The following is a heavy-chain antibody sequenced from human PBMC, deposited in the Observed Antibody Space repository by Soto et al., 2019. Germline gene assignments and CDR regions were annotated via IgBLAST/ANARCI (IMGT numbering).Heavy chain of an antibody. Sequence: PGDSLMISCQGSGYDFTHYWVAWVRQTPGKGLEWMGVIYPGDAETRYSPSFQGRVTFSVDKSIDTAYLHWSSLEASDTAIYYCATVTNYAESGDFYSFAFWVQGALCTVSS. D-gene: IGHD2-21*01. V-gene: IGHV5-51*01. CDR1: GYDFTHYW. CDR3: ATVTNYAESGDFYSFAF. CDR2: IYPGDAET. J-gene: IGHJ4*02.